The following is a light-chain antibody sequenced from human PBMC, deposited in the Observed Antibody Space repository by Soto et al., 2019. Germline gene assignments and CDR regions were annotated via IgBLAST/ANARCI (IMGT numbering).Light chain of an antibody. CDR2: DAS. CDR1: QSISTY. V-gene: IGKV1-39*01. CDR3: QQSYMEPIP. Sequence: IQRTQSPSSLSASVVNRGPITCRASQSISTYLNWYQKKPGKAPNLLIYDASRLQSGVPSRFSGSGGGTDFTLSISSVQPEDFATYFCQQSYMEPIPFGQVPRLEIK. J-gene: IGKJ5*01.